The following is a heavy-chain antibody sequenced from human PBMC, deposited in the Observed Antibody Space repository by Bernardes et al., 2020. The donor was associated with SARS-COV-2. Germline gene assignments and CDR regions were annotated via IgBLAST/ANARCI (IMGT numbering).Heavy chain of an antibody. Sequence: GGSLRLSCAASGFTFDDYAMHWVRQAPGKGLEWVSGISWNSGSIGYADSVKGRFTISRDNAKNSLYLQMNSLRAEDTALYYCAVVGPVDWGQGTLVTVSS. CDR1: GFTFDDYA. CDR2: ISWNSGSI. V-gene: IGHV3-9*01. D-gene: IGHD3-16*01. CDR3: AVVGPVD. J-gene: IGHJ4*02.